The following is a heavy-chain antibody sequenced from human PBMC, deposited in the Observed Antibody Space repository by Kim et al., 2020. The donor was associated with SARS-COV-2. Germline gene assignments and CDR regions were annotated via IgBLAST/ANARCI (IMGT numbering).Heavy chain of an antibody. CDR3: SRGGYSLRLYYYYGMDV. D-gene: IGHD5-18*01. V-gene: IGHV1-69*13. CDR1: GCTFSSYA. Sequence: SVKVSCKASGCTFSSYAISWVRHAPGQGLEWMGGIIPIFGTANYAQKFQGRVTITADESTSTAYMELSSLRSEDTAVYYCSRGGYSLRLYYYYGMDVWG. CDR2: IIPIFGTA. J-gene: IGHJ6*02.